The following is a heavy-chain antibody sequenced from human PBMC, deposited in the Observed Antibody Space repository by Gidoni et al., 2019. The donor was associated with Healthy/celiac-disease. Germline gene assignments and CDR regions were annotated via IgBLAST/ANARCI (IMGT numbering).Heavy chain of an antibody. CDR2: IIPIFGTA. V-gene: IGHV1-69*01. D-gene: IGHD2-8*01. Sequence: QVQLVQSGAEVKKPGSSVKVSCKASGGTFSSYAISWVRQAPGQGLEWMGGIIPIFGTANYAQKFQGRVTITADESTSTAYMELSSLRSEDTAVYYCARGPRVRVLMVYAMGYFDLWGRGTLVTVSS. J-gene: IGHJ2*01. CDR1: GGTFSSYA. CDR3: ARGPRVRVLMVYAMGYFDL.